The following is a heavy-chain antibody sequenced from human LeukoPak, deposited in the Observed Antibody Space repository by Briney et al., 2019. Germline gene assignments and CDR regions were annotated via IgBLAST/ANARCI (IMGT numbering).Heavy chain of an antibody. D-gene: IGHD1-26*01. CDR1: GFTFSSYG. V-gene: IGHV3-30*03. CDR2: ISYDGSNK. Sequence: GGSLRLSCAASGFTFSSYGMHWVRQAPGKGLEWVAVISYDGSNKYYADSVKGRFTISRDNSKNTLYLQMNSLRAEDTAVYYCAREVGATGFDYWGQGTLVTVSS. J-gene: IGHJ4*02. CDR3: AREVGATGFDY.